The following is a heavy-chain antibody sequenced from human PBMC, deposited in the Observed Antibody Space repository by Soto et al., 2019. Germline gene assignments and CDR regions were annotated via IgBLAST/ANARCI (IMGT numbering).Heavy chain of an antibody. CDR3: ARGTGITIFGVARNDAFDI. CDR1: GYTFTSYG. CDR2: ISAYNGNT. Sequence: ASVKVSCKASGYTFTSYGISWVRQAPGQGLEWMGWISAYNGNTNYAQKLQGRVTMTTDTSTSTTYMELRSLRSDDTAVYYCARGTGITIFGVARNDAFDIWGQGTMVTVSS. J-gene: IGHJ3*02. D-gene: IGHD3-3*01. V-gene: IGHV1-18*04.